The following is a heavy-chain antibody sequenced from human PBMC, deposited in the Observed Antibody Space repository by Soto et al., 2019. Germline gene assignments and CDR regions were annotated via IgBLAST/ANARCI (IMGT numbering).Heavy chain of an antibody. J-gene: IGHJ4*02. CDR3: GRDPGYGALDY. CDR1: GFTFSHYW. Sequence: EVQLVDSGGDLVQPGGSLRLSCAASGFTFSHYWMTWVRQAPGKGLEWVANINQDGSVKTYLDSMKGRLTISRDNAQDSLYLQMDSPRAEDTAVYYCGRDPGYGALDYWGQGTLVTVSA. V-gene: IGHV3-7*01. CDR2: INQDGSVK. D-gene: IGHD4-17*01.